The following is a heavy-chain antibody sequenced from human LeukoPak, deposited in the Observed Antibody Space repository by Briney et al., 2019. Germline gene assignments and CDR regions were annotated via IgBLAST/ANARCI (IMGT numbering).Heavy chain of an antibody. Sequence: SETLSLTCTVSGSSLSSGTYYWSWIRQPAGKGLEWIGHIYTSGSTNYNPSLKSRVTISVDTSKNQFSLKLNSVTAADTAVYYCAREVYDSSGYTSGFDYWGQGTLVTVSS. CDR3: AREVYDSSGYTSGFDY. J-gene: IGHJ4*02. D-gene: IGHD3-22*01. V-gene: IGHV4-61*09. CDR1: GSSLSSGTYY. CDR2: IYTSGST.